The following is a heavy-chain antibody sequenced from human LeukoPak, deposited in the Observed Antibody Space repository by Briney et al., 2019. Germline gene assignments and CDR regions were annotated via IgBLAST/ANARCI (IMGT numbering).Heavy chain of an antibody. J-gene: IGHJ3*02. CDR3: AKSKGSSSGALDI. CDR1: GFTFSSYA. D-gene: IGHD2-2*01. Sequence: GASLRLSCAASGFTFSSYAMSWVRQAPGKGLEWVSNISGSGGTTYYADSVKGRFTISRDNSKNTLYLQMSSLRVEDTAVYYCAKSKGSSSGALDIWRQGKMVTVSS. V-gene: IGHV3-23*01. CDR2: ISGSGGTT.